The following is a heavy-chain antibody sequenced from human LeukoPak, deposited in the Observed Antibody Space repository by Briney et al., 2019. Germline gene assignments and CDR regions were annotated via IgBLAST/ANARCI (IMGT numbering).Heavy chain of an antibody. V-gene: IGHV1-18*01. Sequence: GASVKVSCKASGYTFTSYGISWVRQAPGQGLEWMGWISAYNGNTNYAQKLQGRVTMTTDTSTSTAYMELRSLRSDDTAVYYCARFLGYCSSTSCPNAFDIWGQGTMVTVSS. J-gene: IGHJ3*02. CDR3: ARFLGYCSSTSCPNAFDI. CDR2: ISAYNGNT. CDR1: GYTFTSYG. D-gene: IGHD2-2*01.